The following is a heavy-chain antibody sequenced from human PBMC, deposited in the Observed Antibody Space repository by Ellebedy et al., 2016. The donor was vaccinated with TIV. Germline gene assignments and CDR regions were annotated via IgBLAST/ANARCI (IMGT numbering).Heavy chain of an antibody. CDR1: GFTFSSYA. Sequence: GGSLRLSXAASGFTFSSYAMHWVRQAPGKGLEWVAVISYDGSNKYYADSVKGRFTISRDNSKNTLYLQMNSLRAEDTAVYYCARVKAAVLFDYWGQGTLVTVSS. CDR3: ARVKAAVLFDY. D-gene: IGHD6-13*01. J-gene: IGHJ4*02. CDR2: ISYDGSNK. V-gene: IGHV3-30-3*01.